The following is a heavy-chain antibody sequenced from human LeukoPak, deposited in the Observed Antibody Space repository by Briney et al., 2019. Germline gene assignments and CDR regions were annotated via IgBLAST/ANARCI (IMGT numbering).Heavy chain of an antibody. CDR1: GYTFTSYG. CDR3: ARVIVGATHFDY. J-gene: IGHJ4*02. Sequence: ASVKVSCKATGYTFTSYGISWVRQAPGQGLEWMGWISAYNGNTNYAQKLQGRVTMTTDTSTSTAYMELRSLRSDDTAVYYCARVIVGATHFDYWGQGTLVTVSS. CDR2: ISAYNGNT. V-gene: IGHV1-18*01. D-gene: IGHD1-26*01.